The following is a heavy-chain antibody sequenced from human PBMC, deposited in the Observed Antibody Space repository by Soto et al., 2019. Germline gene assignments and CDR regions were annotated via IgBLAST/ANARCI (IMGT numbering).Heavy chain of an antibody. J-gene: IGHJ5*02. CDR3: GRGSPTAIHDH. D-gene: IGHD2-2*02. V-gene: IGHV3-9*01. Sequence: LRLSCEASGFTFDDYGMHWVRQPPGKGLEWVASISWNSDSITYAASVKGRFKISRDNAERSLYLQMSSLRPDDSALYYCGRGSPTAIHDHWVQGTLVTVSS. CDR2: ISWNSDSI. CDR1: GFTFDDYG.